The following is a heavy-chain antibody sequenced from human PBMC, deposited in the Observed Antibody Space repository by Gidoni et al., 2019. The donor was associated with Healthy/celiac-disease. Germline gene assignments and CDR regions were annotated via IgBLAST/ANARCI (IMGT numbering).Heavy chain of an antibody. V-gene: IGHV1-2*04. D-gene: IGHD6-19*01. Sequence: QVQLVQSGAEVKKPGASVKVSCQASGYTFPAYSMHWVRQAPGQGLEWMGWINPNSGGTNYAQKFQGWVTMTRDTSISTAYMELSRLRSDDTAVYYCARGGIAVARGYYYYGMDVWGQGTTVTVSS. CDR3: ARGGIAVARGYYYYGMDV. CDR2: INPNSGGT. J-gene: IGHJ6*02. CDR1: GYTFPAYS.